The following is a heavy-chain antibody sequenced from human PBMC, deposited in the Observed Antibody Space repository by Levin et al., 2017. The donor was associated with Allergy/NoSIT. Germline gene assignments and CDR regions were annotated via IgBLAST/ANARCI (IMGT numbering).Heavy chain of an antibody. CDR1: GGSISSSSYY. Sequence: SQTLSLTCTVSGGSISSSSYYWGWIRQPPGKGLEWIGSIYYSGSTYYNPSLKSRVTISVDTSKNQFSLKLSSVTAADTAVYYCARDIVPGSLPQWLVPFPHSYYGMDVWGQGTTVTVSS. CDR2: IYYSGST. V-gene: IGHV4-39*07. D-gene: IGHD6-19*01. CDR3: ARDIVPGSLPQWLVPFPHSYYGMDV. J-gene: IGHJ6*02.